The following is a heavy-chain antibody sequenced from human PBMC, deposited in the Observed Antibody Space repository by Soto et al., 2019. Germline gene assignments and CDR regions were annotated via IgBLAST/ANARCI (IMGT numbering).Heavy chain of an antibody. J-gene: IGHJ6*02. CDR1: GGSISSYY. V-gene: IGHV4-59*01. CDR3: AREVRDFWSGYWYYGMDV. Sequence: SETLSLTCTISGGSISSYYWSWIRQTPGKGLEWIGYVYYSGSTNYNPSLKSRVTISVDTSKNQFSLKLSSVTAADTAVYYCAREVRDFWSGYWYYGMDVWGQGTTVTVSS. CDR2: VYYSGST. D-gene: IGHD3-3*01.